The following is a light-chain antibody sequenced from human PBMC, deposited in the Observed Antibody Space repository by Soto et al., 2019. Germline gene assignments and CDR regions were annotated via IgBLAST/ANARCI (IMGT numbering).Light chain of an antibody. J-gene: IGLJ3*02. Sequence: QSVLTQPPSVSGAPGQRVTISCAGGSSSIGAGYDVHWYQQLPGTAPKLLIYGNFNRPSGVPDRFSGSKSGTSASLAITGLQAGDEADYYCCSYAHTSRVFGGGTKVTVL. CDR2: GNF. CDR3: CSYAHTSRV. V-gene: IGLV1-40*01. CDR1: SSSIGAGYD.